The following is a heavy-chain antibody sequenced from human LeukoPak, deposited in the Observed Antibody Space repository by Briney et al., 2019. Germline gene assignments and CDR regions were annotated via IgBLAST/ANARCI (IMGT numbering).Heavy chain of an antibody. D-gene: IGHD3/OR15-3a*01. CDR3: AKDTSLWTTYYHMDV. CDR1: GFTFSSYG. V-gene: IGHV3-30*02. Sequence: GGSLRLSCAASGFTFSSYGMHWVRQAPGKGLEWVAFIRYDGSNKYYADSVKGRFTISRDNSKSTLYLQMNSLRGEDTAFYYCAKDTSLWTTYYHMDVWGKGTTVTVSS. J-gene: IGHJ6*03. CDR2: IRYDGSNK.